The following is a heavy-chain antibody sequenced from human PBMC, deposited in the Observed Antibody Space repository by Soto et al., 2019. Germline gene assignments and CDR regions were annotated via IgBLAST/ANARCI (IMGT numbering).Heavy chain of an antibody. J-gene: IGHJ4*02. CDR1: GGSISSGDYS. CDR2: IYHSGST. Sequence: PSETLSLTCAVSGGSISSGDYSWSWIRQPPGKGLEWIGYIYHSGSTYYNPSLKSRVTISVDRSKNQFSLKLSSVTAADTAVYYCARGPPCVYWGQGTLVTVSS. V-gene: IGHV4-30-2*01. CDR3: ARGPPCVY.